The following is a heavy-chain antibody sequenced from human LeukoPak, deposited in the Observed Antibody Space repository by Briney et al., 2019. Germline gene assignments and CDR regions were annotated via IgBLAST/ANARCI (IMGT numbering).Heavy chain of an antibody. J-gene: IGHJ4*01. CDR1: GFTFSDYA. V-gene: IGHV3-23*01. CDR2: IRTSAT. D-gene: IGHD1-1*01. Sequence: GGSLRLSCAASGFTFSDYAMTWVRQAPGKGLEWVSSIRTSATYLADSVKGRFTISRDNSKNTVYLQMNSLRAEDTAIYYCAKPNSTTVTGTFDYWGQGTLVTVPS. CDR3: AKPNSTTVTGTFDY.